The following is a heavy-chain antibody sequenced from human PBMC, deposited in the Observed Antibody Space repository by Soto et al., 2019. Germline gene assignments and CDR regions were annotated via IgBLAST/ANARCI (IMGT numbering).Heavy chain of an antibody. Sequence: SETLSLTCTVSGGSISSSYWSWIRQPPGKGLEWIGYIYDSGSTYYNSSLKSRVTMSVDTSKNQFSLKLSSVTAADTAVYYCARQVGGCAPWYFDYWCQGTLVTVSS. J-gene: IGHJ4*02. CDR3: ARQVGGCAPWYFDY. CDR1: GGSISSSY. V-gene: IGHV4-59*08. D-gene: IGHD6-19*01. CDR2: IYDSGST.